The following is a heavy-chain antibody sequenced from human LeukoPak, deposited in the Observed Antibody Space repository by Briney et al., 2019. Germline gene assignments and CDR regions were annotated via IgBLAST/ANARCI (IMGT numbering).Heavy chain of an antibody. Sequence: PGGSLRLSCAASGFTFSSYGMHWVRQAPGKGLEWVAFIRYDGSNKYYADSVKGRFTISRDNSKNTLYLQMNSLRAEDTAVYYCAKDQSSGWGYFDYWGQGTLVTVSS. J-gene: IGHJ4*02. CDR1: GFTFSSYG. V-gene: IGHV3-30*02. D-gene: IGHD6-19*01. CDR2: IRYDGSNK. CDR3: AKDQSSGWGYFDY.